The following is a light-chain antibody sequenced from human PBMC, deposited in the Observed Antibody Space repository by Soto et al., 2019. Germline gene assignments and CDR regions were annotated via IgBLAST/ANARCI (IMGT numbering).Light chain of an antibody. J-gene: IGLJ2*01. CDR1: SSSIGSNY. CDR2: RDN. V-gene: IGLV1-47*01. CDR3: AAWDDSLTGVI. Sequence: QSVLTQPPSASGTPGQRVTISCSGSSSSIGSNYVYWYRQFPGTAPKLLIHRDNQRPSGVPDRFVGSKSGSSASLAISGLRSEDEADYYCAAWDDSLTGVIFGGGTKLTVL.